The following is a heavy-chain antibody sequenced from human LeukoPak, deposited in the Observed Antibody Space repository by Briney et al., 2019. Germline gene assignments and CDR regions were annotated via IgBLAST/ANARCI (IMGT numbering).Heavy chain of an antibody. Sequence: GGSLRLSCAASGFTFSSYNMNWVRQAPGKGLEWVSSITSGSSYIYYADSVKGRFTISRDNAKNSLFLQMNSLRAEDTAVYYCARDPYSGSYGNYYYYFVDVWGKGTTVTISS. CDR3: ARDPYSGSYGNYYYYFVDV. D-gene: IGHD1-26*01. J-gene: IGHJ6*03. V-gene: IGHV3-21*01. CDR1: GFTFSSYN. CDR2: ITSGSSYI.